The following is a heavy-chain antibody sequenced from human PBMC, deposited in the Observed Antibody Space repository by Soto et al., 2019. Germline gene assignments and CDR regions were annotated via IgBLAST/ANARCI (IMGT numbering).Heavy chain of an antibody. J-gene: IGHJ4*02. CDR1: GYSFTDYW. V-gene: IGHV5-51*01. Sequence: PGESLKISCKASGYSFTDYWIGWVRQMPGKGLEWMGIIYPGDSDTKYSPSFQGQVTMSADKSISTAYLQWNSLKASDTAMYYCARDGLSSSSSFDDWGQGTLVTVSS. D-gene: IGHD6-6*01. CDR2: IYPGDSDT. CDR3: ARDGLSSSSSFDD.